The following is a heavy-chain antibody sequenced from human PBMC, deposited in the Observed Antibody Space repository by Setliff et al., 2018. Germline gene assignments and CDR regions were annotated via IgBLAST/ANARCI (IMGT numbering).Heavy chain of an antibody. CDR2: VDPEDGHT. D-gene: IGHD3-10*01. CDR1: GYTFTDYY. Sequence: ASVKVSCKASGYTFTDYYMHWVQQAPGKGLEWMGRVDPEDGHTKYAEKFQGRITISADMSLDIAHMELGSLTSEDTAMYYCTTGLRHGVPYFDLWGQGTLVTVSS. CDR3: TTGLRHGVPYFDL. J-gene: IGHJ4*02. V-gene: IGHV1-69-2*01.